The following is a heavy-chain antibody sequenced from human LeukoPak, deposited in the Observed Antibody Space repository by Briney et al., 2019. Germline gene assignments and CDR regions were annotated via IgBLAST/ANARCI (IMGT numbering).Heavy chain of an antibody. D-gene: IGHD6-6*01. CDR1: GFTFSSYA. V-gene: IGHV3-23*01. CDR3: AKGPRSYSSSPTYAFDI. Sequence: GGSLRLSCAASGFTFSSYAMSWVRQAPGKGLEWVSGISGSGGNTYYADSVKGRFTISRDNSKNTLYLQMNGLRAEDTAVYYCAKGPRSYSSSPTYAFDIWGQGTMVTVSS. CDR2: ISGSGGNT. J-gene: IGHJ3*02.